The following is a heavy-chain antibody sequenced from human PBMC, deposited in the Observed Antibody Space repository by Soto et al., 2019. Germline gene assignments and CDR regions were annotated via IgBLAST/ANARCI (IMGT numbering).Heavy chain of an antibody. CDR3: ARDLADY. V-gene: IGHV3-33*01. D-gene: IGHD3-16*01. CDR1: GFTFSSYA. Sequence: QVQLVESGGGVVQPGRSLRLSCAASGFTFSSYAMHWVRQAPGKGLEWVAIIWYDGSNKFYADSVKGRFTISRDNSKNTLYLQMNSRRAEDTAVYYCARDLADYWGQGTLVTVSS. CDR2: IWYDGSNK. J-gene: IGHJ4*02.